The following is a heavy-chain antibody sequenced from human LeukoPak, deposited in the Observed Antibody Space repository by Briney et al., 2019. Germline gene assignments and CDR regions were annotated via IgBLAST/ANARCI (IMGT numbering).Heavy chain of an antibody. V-gene: IGHV4-61*02. D-gene: IGHD3-10*01. CDR1: GGSISSGSYY. J-gene: IGHJ3*02. CDR3: ARGTYYPRTDAFDI. Sequence: SQTLSLTCTVSGGSISSGSYYWSWIRQPAGKGLEWIGCIYTSGSTNYNPSLKSRVTISVDTSKNQFSLKLSSVTAADTAVYYCARGTYYPRTDAFDIWGQGTMVTVSS. CDR2: IYTSGST.